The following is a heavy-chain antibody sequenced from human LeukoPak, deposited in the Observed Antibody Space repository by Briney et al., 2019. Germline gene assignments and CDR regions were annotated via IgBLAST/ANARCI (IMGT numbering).Heavy chain of an antibody. CDR3: SRESGPFCPFGH. D-gene: IGHD1-26*01. CDR1: GGSITTTNY. V-gene: IGHV4-4*02. J-gene: IGHJ4*02. Sequence: TSETLSLTCGVSGGSITTTNYWSWVRQPPGGGLEWIGEISLAGRTRYNPSLKSRVNISIDESKNHLYLNLASVTAADTAVYYCSRESGPFCPFGHWGQGTLVAVSS. CDR2: ISLAGRT.